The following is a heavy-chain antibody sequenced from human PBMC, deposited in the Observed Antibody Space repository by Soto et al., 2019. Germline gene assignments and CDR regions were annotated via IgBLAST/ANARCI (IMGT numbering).Heavy chain of an antibody. CDR1: GYSFTSYW. CDR2: IDPSDSYT. Sequence: PGESLKISCKGSGYSFTSYWISWVRQMPGKGLEWMGRIDPSDSYTNYSPSFQGHVTISADKSISTAYLQWSSLKASDTAMYYCARHDITMFRGSRYYYGLDVWGQGTTVPVSS. V-gene: IGHV5-10-1*01. D-gene: IGHD3-10*01. J-gene: IGHJ6*02. CDR3: ARHDITMFRGSRYYYGLDV.